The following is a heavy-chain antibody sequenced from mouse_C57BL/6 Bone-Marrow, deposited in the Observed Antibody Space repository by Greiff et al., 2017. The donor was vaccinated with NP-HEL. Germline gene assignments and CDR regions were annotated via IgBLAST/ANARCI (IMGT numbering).Heavy chain of an antibody. Sequence: QVQLQQSGAELVRPGASVTLSCKASGYTFTDYEMHWVKQTPVHGLEWIGAIDPETGGTAYNQKFKGKAILTADKSSSTAYMELRSLTSEDSAVYYGTRSNKCITTVVAEAMDYWGQGTSVTVSS. CDR3: TRSNKCITTVVAEAMDY. V-gene: IGHV1-15*01. J-gene: IGHJ4*01. CDR1: GYTFTDYE. D-gene: IGHD1-1*01. CDR2: IDPETGGT.